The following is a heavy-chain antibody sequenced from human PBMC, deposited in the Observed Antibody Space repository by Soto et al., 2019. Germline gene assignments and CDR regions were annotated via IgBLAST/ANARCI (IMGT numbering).Heavy chain of an antibody. CDR1: GYTFTSYY. D-gene: IGHD3-22*01. CDR3: ARVRRTSGYYYGY. J-gene: IGHJ4*02. CDR2: INPSGGST. Sequence: SVQVSCKASGYTFTSYYMHWVRQAPGQGLEWMGIINPSGGSTSYAQKFQGRVTMTRDTSTSTVYMELSSLRSEDTAVYYWARVRRTSGYYYGYWGQGTPVTVSS. V-gene: IGHV1-46*01.